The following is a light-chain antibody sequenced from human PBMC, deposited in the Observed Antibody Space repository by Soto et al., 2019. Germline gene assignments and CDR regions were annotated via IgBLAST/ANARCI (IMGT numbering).Light chain of an antibody. V-gene: IGKV1-39*01. CDR3: QQSYTTPWT. CDR1: QSISSY. CDR2: GAS. Sequence: DIQMTQSPSSLSASVVDRVTLTYRASQSISSYLNWYQQKPGKAPKVLIYGASTLQGGVPSRFSGSGSGTDFTLAISSLKPEDFATYYCQQSYTTPWTFGQGTKVDI. J-gene: IGKJ1*01.